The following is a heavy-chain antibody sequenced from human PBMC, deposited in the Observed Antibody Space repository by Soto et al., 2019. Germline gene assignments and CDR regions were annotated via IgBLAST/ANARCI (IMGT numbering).Heavy chain of an antibody. CDR3: ARGSSSSDY. CDR2: IYHSGST. J-gene: IGHJ4*02. D-gene: IGHD6-6*01. CDR1: GYSISSGYY. V-gene: IGHV4-38-2*01. Sequence: LSLTCAVSGYSISSGYYWGWIRQPPGKGLEWIGSIYHSGSTYYNPSLKSRVTISVDTSKNQFSLKLSSVTAADTAVYYCARGSSSSDYWSQGTLVTVSS.